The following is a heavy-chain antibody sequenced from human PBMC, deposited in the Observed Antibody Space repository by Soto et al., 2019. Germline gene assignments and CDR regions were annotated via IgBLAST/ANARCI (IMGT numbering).Heavy chain of an antibody. Sequence: QVQLVDSGGGVVQPGRSLRLSCAASGFTFTTYGMHWVRRAPGKGLEWVAVISYDGSHAYYADSVKGRFTISRDNSKNTLYLQINSLRAEDTAVYYCAKERTYSVASGFDYWGRGTLVTASS. J-gene: IGHJ4*02. V-gene: IGHV3-30*18. CDR1: GFTFTTYG. D-gene: IGHD1-26*01. CDR2: ISYDGSHA. CDR3: AKERTYSVASGFDY.